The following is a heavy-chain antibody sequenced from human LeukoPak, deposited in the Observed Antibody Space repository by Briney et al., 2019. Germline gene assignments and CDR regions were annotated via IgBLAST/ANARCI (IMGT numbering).Heavy chain of an antibody. CDR1: GYSFTSYW. CDR2: IYPGDSDT. V-gene: IGHV5-51*01. J-gene: IGHJ5*02. D-gene: IGHD2-15*01. CDR3: ARQRSGVVASNWFDP. Sequence: GESLQISCKGSGYSFTSYWIGWVRPLPGKGLEWMGIIYPGDSDTRYSPSFQGQVTISVDKSISTAYLQWSSLKASDTAMYYCARQRSGVVASNWFDPWGQGTLVTVSS.